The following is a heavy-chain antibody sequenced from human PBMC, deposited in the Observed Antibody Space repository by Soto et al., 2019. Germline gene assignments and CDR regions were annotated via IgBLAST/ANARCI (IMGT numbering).Heavy chain of an antibody. CDR2: IIPIFGTA. D-gene: IGHD6-13*01. J-gene: IGHJ4*02. Sequence: QVQLVQSGAEVKKPGSSVKVSCKASGGTFSSYAISWVRQAPGQGLEWMGGIIPIFGTANYAQKFQGRVTITADESTSTAYMELSSRRSEDTAGYYGARGIAAAGTPSLDYWGQGALVTVSS. V-gene: IGHV1-69*12. CDR3: ARGIAAAGTPSLDY. CDR1: GGTFSSYA.